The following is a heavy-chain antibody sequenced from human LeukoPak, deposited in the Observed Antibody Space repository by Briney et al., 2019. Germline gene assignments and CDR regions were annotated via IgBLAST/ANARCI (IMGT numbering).Heavy chain of an antibody. CDR3: ARMYYDILTGVN. V-gene: IGHV1-2*02. CDR2: INPNSGGA. J-gene: IGHJ4*02. Sequence: ASVKVSCKASGYTFTSYDINWVRQATGQGLEWMGWINPNSGGADYAQKFQGRVTMTKDTSISTAYMALSRLRSDDTAVYYCARMYYDILTGVNWGQGTLVTVSS. D-gene: IGHD3-9*01. CDR1: GYTFTSYD.